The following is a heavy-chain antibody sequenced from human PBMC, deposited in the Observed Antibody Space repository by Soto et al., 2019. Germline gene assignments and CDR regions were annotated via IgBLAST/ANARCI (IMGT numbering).Heavy chain of an antibody. Sequence: SETLSLTCTVSGGSISSYYWSWIRQPAGKGLEWIGRIYTSGSTDYNPSLKSRVTMSVDTSKNQFSLKLSSVTAADTAVYYCARALGDFWSGYPHDYYYYGMDVWGQGTTVTVSS. J-gene: IGHJ6*02. CDR2: IYTSGST. CDR1: GGSISSYY. D-gene: IGHD3-3*01. V-gene: IGHV4-4*07. CDR3: ARALGDFWSGYPHDYYYYGMDV.